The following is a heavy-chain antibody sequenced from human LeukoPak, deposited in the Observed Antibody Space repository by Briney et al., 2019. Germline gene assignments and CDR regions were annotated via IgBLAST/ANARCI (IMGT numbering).Heavy chain of an antibody. CDR2: INPSGGST. CDR3: ARGPRVATIMGVFDY. J-gene: IGHJ4*02. CDR1: GYTFTSYY. V-gene: IGHV1-46*01. Sequence: GASVKVSCKASGYTFTSYYMHWVRQAPGQGLEWMGIINPSGGSTSYAQKFQGRVTMTRDTSTSTVYMELSSLRSEDTAVYYCARGPRVATIMGVFDYWGQGTLVTVSS. D-gene: IGHD5-24*01.